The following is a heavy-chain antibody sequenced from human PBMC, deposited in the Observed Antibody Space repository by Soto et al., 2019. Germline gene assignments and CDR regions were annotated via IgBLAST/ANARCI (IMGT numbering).Heavy chain of an antibody. CDR3: AKAGSSRWRKYFDH. CDR2: ISISGDRT. V-gene: IGHV3-23*01. D-gene: IGHD6-19*01. Sequence: PGGSLRLSCVTSGFTFNTFAMSWVRRAPGKGLEWVSAISISGDRTYYADSVKGRFFISRENSNNTLFLRVSSLRVEDTATYYCAKAGSSRWRKYFDHWGQGTPVTVSS. J-gene: IGHJ4*02. CDR1: GFTFNTFA.